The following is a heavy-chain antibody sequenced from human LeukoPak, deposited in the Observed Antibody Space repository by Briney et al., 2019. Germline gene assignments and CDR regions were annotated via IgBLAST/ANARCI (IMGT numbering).Heavy chain of an antibody. CDR3: AKDNSYGYDY. Sequence: PGRALRLSCAAPGFTFSSYGMHWVRQAPGKGLEGVAVRWYDGSNKYYADSVKGRFTISRDNSKNTLYMQMNSLGAEDTAVYYCAKDNSYGYDYWGQGTLVTVSS. CDR2: RWYDGSNK. D-gene: IGHD5-18*01. CDR1: GFTFSSYG. J-gene: IGHJ4*02. V-gene: IGHV3-33*06.